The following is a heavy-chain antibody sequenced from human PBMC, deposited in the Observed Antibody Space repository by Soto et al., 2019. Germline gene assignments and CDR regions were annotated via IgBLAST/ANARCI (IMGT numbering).Heavy chain of an antibody. CDR3: AKDYYCSSTSCSHFDY. CDR2: ISGSGGST. J-gene: IGHJ4*02. D-gene: IGHD2-2*01. Sequence: GGSLRLSCAASGFTFSSYAMSWVRQAPGKGLEWVSAISGSGGSTYYADSVKGRFTISRDNSKNTLYLQMNSLRAEETAVYYCAKDYYCSSTSCSHFDYWGQGTLITVSS. V-gene: IGHV3-23*01. CDR1: GFTFSSYA.